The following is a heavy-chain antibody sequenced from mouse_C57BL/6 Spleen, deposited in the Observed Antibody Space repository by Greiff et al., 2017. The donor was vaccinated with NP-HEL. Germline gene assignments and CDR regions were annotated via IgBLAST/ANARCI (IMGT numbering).Heavy chain of an antibody. V-gene: IGHV1-81*01. CDR3: ANGGYDGYYQFAY. J-gene: IGHJ3*01. CDR2: IYPRSGNT. D-gene: IGHD2-3*01. CDR1: GYTFTSYG. Sequence: QVQLQQSGAELARPGASVKLSCKASGYTFTSYGISWVKQRTGQGLEWIGEIYPRSGNTYYNEKFKGKATLTADKSSSTAYMELRSLTSEDSAVYFCANGGYDGYYQFAYWGQGTLVTVSA.